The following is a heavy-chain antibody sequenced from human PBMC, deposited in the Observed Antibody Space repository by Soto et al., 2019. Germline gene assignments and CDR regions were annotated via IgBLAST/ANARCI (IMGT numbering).Heavy chain of an antibody. Sequence: QITLKESGPTLVKPTQTLTLTCTFSGFSLTTSGVGVGWIRQPPGKALEWLALIYWDDDKRYSPSRKSRLTITKDTSKIQVDVTMTNIDPVDTGTDYCGHRRAILGEVYGMDVWGQGTTVTVFS. CDR1: GFSLTTSGVG. J-gene: IGHJ6*02. CDR3: GHRRAILGEVYGMDV. D-gene: IGHD3-3*01. V-gene: IGHV2-5*02. CDR2: IYWDDDK.